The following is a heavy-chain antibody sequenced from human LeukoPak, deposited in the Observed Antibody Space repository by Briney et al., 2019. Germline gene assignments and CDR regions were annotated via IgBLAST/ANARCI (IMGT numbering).Heavy chain of an antibody. CDR3: ARSYSYGPFDY. V-gene: IGHV4-59*01. D-gene: IGHD5-18*01. CDR2: IYYSGST. Sequence: SEALSLTCTVSGGSITSYYWSWIRQPPGKGLEWIGYIYYSGSTNYNPSLKSRVTISVDTSKNQFSLKLSSVTAADTAVYYCARSYSYGPFDYWGQGTLVTVSS. J-gene: IGHJ4*02. CDR1: GGSITSYY.